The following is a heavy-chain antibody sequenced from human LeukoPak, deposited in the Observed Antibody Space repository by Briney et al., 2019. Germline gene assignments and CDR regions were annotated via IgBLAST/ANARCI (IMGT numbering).Heavy chain of an antibody. D-gene: IGHD1-26*01. CDR1: VFNLSIHA. CDR3: ANGKPPDY. CDR2: INAGGTNT. Sequence: GGSLSLSCTASVFNLSIHATTCVRQPPGEGLQWVSTINAGGTNTKYADPVKGLFPISRESAKSTLSLQINSVRVEDTAVYFCANGKPPDYWGQGTLVTVSS. V-gene: IGHV3-23*01. J-gene: IGHJ4*02.